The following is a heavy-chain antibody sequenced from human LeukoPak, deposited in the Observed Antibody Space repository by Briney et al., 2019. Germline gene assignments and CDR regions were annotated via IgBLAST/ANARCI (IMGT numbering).Heavy chain of an antibody. V-gene: IGHV1-18*01. CDR1: GGTFSSYA. J-gene: IGHJ4*02. CDR3: ARGSSSSWYLTDY. CDR2: ISAYNGNT. D-gene: IGHD6-13*01. Sequence: ASVKVSCKASGGTFSSYAISWVRQAPGQGLEWVGWISAYNGNTNYAQNLQGRVTMTTDTSTSTAYMELRSLRSDDTAVYYCARGSSSSWYLTDYWGQGTLVTVSS.